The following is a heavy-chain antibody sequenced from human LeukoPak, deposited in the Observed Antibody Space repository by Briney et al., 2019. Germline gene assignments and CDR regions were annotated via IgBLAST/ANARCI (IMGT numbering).Heavy chain of an antibody. CDR2: ISPYNGNT. V-gene: IGHV1-8*03. Sequence: SSVKVSCKPSGYTFNTYGITWVRQAPGQGLEWMGWISPYNGNTNYAQKFQGRVTITRNTSISTAYMELSSLRSEDTAVYYCARVASRTGTTLIDYWGQGTLVTVSS. CDR1: GYTFNTYG. D-gene: IGHD1-7*01. J-gene: IGHJ4*02. CDR3: ARVASRTGTTLIDY.